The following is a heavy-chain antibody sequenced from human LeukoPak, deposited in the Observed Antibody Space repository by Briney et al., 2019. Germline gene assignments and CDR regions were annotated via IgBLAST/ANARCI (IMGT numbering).Heavy chain of an antibody. D-gene: IGHD6-25*01. Sequence: SETLSLTCAVSGISNKDWWTWVRQPPGKGLEWIGEIHDSGTTNYNTSLRSRVIISLDTSKNQLSLKLNSMTAADTAVYYCASRTGVSGPSWGQGALVTVSS. V-gene: IGHV4-4*02. CDR3: ASRTGVSGPS. CDR1: GISNKDW. CDR2: IHDSGTT. J-gene: IGHJ5*02.